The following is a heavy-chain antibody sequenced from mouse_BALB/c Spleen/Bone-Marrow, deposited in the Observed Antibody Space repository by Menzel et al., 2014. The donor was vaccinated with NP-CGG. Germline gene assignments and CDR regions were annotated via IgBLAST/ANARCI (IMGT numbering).Heavy chain of an antibody. D-gene: IGHD1-1*01. CDR2: IWAGGST. V-gene: IGHV2-9*02. CDR3: ARDYYGSSYFDY. Sequence: QVHVKLSGPGLVSPSQSLSIPCTVSGFSLTSYGVHWVRQPPGKGLEWLGVIWAGGSTNYNSALMSRLSISKDNSKSQVVLKMNSLQTDDTAMYYCARDYYGSSYFDYWGQGTTLTVSS. J-gene: IGHJ2*01. CDR1: GFSLTSYG.